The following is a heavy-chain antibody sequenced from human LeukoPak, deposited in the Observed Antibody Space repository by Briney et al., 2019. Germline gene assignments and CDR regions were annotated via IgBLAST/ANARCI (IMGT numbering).Heavy chain of an antibody. J-gene: IGHJ4*02. D-gene: IGHD6-19*01. CDR2: IYYSGST. V-gene: IGHV4-59*01. Sequence: SETLSLTCTVSGGSISSYYWSWIRQPPGKGLDWIGYIYYSGSTNYNPSLKSRVTMSVDTSKNQSSLKLSSVTAADTAVYYCARGRGSGWSSFDYWGQGTLVTVSS. CDR3: ARGRGSGWSSFDY. CDR1: GGSISSYY.